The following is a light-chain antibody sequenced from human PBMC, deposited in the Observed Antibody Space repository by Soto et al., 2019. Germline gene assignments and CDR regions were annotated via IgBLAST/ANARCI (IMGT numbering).Light chain of an antibody. J-gene: IGLJ3*02. Sequence: QSALTQTASVSGSPGQSITISCTGISSDVGGYNYVSWYQQRPGKAPKLMIYDVSNRPSGVSNRFSGSKSGNTASLTISGLQAEDEADYYCSSYTNTRPPSLVFGGGTKLTVL. CDR2: DVS. CDR3: SSYTNTRPPSLV. V-gene: IGLV2-14*01. CDR1: SSDVGGYNY.